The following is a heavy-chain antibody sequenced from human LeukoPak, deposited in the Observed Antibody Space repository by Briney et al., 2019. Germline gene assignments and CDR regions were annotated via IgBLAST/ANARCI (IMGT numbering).Heavy chain of an antibody. J-gene: IGHJ4*02. D-gene: IGHD1-26*01. Sequence: ASVKVSCKGSGGTFSSYAISWVRQAPGQGLEWMGWINAGNGNTKYSQEFQGRVTITRNTSISTAYVELSSLRSEDTAVYYCARPYSGSSRALRYWGQGTLVTVSS. CDR1: GGTFSSYA. CDR2: INAGNGNT. CDR3: ARPYSGSSRALRY. V-gene: IGHV1-8*03.